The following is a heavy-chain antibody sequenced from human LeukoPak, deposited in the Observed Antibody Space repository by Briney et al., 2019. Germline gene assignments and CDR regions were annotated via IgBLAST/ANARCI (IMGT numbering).Heavy chain of an antibody. CDR2: INSDGSST. CDR1: GFTFSSYW. Sequence: GGSLRLSCAASGFTFSSYWMHWVRQAPGKGLVWVSRINSDGSSTSYADSVRGRFTISRDNAKNTLYLQMNSLRAEDTAVYYCARDPTYYDFWSGPHNYFDYWGQGTLVTVSS. D-gene: IGHD3-3*01. J-gene: IGHJ4*02. V-gene: IGHV3-74*01. CDR3: ARDPTYYDFWSGPHNYFDY.